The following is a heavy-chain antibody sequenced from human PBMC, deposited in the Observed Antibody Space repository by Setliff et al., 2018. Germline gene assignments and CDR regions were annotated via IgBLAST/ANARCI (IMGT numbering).Heavy chain of an antibody. J-gene: IGHJ4*02. CDR1: GGSVSSASHY. CDR3: ARERQGGFLEWSPFDS. D-gene: IGHD3-3*01. CDR2: VNYSGYT. Sequence: SETLSLTCTVSGGSVSSASHYWGWSRQAPGKGMEWIGSVNYSGYTYYKPSLQSRVTMSVDKSNNQFSLNLKSMTAADTALYFCARERQGGFLEWSPFDSWGQGILVTVSS. V-gene: IGHV4-39*07.